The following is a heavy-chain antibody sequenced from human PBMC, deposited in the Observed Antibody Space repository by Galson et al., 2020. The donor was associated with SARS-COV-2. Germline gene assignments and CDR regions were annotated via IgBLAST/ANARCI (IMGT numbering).Heavy chain of an antibody. CDR2: ISWNSGSI. J-gene: IGHJ1*01. Sequence: SLKISCAASGFTFDDYAMHWVRQAPGKGLEWVSGISWNSGSIGYADSVKGRFTISRDNAKNSLYLQMNSLRAEDTALYYCAKDIGQGVAGTAEYFQHWGQGTLVTVSS. V-gene: IGHV3-9*01. CDR3: AKDIGQGVAGTAEYFQH. CDR1: GFTFDDYA. D-gene: IGHD6-19*01.